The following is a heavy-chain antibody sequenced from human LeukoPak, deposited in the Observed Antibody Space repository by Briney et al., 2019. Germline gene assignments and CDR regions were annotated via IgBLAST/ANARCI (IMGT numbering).Heavy chain of an antibody. J-gene: IGHJ6*02. V-gene: IGHV3-66*01. CDR2: IYGGGST. CDR1: GFTVSSNY. CDR3: ARDRAVVTPTLDYYYGMDV. Sequence: GGSLRLSYAASGFTVSSNYMSWVRQAPGKGLEWVSVIYGGGSTYYADSVKGRFTISRDNSKNTLYLQMNSLRAEDTAVYYCARDRAVVTPTLDYYYGMDVWGQGTTVTVSS. D-gene: IGHD4-23*01.